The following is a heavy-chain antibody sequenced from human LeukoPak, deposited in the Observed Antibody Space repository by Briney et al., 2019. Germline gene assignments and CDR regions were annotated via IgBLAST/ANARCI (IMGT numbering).Heavy chain of an antibody. Sequence: SETLSLTCTVSGGSISSGGYYWSWIRQHPGKGLEWIGYIYYSGSTYYNPSLKSRVTISVDTSKNQFSLKLSSVTAADTAVYYCARDNWNYFFDYWGQGTLVTVSS. CDR2: IYYSGST. D-gene: IGHD1-7*01. V-gene: IGHV4-31*03. CDR3: ARDNWNYFFDY. CDR1: GGSISSGGYY. J-gene: IGHJ4*02.